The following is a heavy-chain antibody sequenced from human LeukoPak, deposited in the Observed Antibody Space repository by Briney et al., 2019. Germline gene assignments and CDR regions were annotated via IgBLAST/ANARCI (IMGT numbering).Heavy chain of an antibody. CDR3: ASQARKGQYFDY. J-gene: IGHJ4*02. V-gene: IGHV3-66*04. CDR2: IYSGGST. Sequence: GGSLRLSCAASGFTVSSNDMSWVRQAPGKGLERGSVIYSGGSTYYADSVKGRFTISRDNSKNTLYLQMNSLRAEDTAVYYCASQARKGQYFDYWGQGTLVTVSS. CDR1: GFTVSSND.